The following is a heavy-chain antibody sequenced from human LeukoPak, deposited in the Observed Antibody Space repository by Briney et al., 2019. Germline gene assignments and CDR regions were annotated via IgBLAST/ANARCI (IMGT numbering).Heavy chain of an antibody. J-gene: IGHJ6*03. Sequence: GGSLRLSCAASGFTFSSYAMSWVRQAPGKGLEWVSAISGSGGSTYYADSVKGRFTISRDNSKNTLYLQMNSLRAEDTAVYYCAKWNWNDIGTYYYFYYMDVWGKGNTVTVSS. V-gene: IGHV3-23*01. D-gene: IGHD1-1*01. CDR2: ISGSGGST. CDR1: GFTFSSYA. CDR3: AKWNWNDIGTYYYFYYMDV.